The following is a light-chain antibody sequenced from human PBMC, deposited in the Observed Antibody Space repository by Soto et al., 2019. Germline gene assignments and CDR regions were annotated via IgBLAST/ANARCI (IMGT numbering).Light chain of an antibody. Sequence: EIQMTQSPSSLSASVGYRVSITCRASESISTHISWYQQKTGKVPKHLIYAASNLQRGVPSTFSGGGTGTDFTLTISSLQPEDFATYYCQQSYSSITFGQGTRLEIK. CDR1: ESISTH. J-gene: IGKJ5*01. CDR3: QQSYSSIT. CDR2: AAS. V-gene: IGKV1-39*01.